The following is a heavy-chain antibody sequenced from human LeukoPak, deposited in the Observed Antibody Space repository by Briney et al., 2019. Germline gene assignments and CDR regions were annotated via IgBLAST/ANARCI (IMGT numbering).Heavy chain of an antibody. CDR3: ARLTLDYSKGPYGTDV. CDR2: IYYSGST. V-gene: IGHV4-4*02. Sequence: SETLSLTCAVSGGSISSSNWWSWVRQPPGKGLEWIGYIYYSGSTNYNPSLKSRVTISVDTSKNRISLKLSSVTAADTAVYYCARLTLDYSKGPYGTDVWGQGTTVTISS. J-gene: IGHJ6*02. CDR1: GGSISSSNW. D-gene: IGHD4-11*01.